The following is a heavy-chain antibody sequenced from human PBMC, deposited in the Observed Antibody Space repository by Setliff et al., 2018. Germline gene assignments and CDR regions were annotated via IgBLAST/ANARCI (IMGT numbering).Heavy chain of an antibody. Sequence: PGESLKIYCKGSGYSFSTCWIGWVRQMPGKGLEWMGIIYPGDSITRYSPSFQGQVTISVDKSINTAYLQWSSLRASDTAIYCARHPYYHGSGTYLDNNNRWFDPWGQGTLVTVSS. V-gene: IGHV5-51*01. CDR2: IYPGDSIT. J-gene: IGHJ5*02. CDR1: GYSFSTCW. D-gene: IGHD3-10*01. CDR3: ARHPYYHGSGTYLDNNNRWFDP.